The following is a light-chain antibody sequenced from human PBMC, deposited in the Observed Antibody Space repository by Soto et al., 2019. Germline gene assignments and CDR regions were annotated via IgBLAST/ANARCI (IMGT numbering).Light chain of an antibody. J-gene: IGLJ3*02. CDR2: TNN. CDR3: AAWDDSLNGCV. V-gene: IGLV1-44*01. CDR1: RSNIGSNS. Sequence: QSVLTQPPSASGTPGQRVTISCSGSRSNIGSNSVNWYQQFPGAAPKLLIHTNNQGPSGVPDRFSGSKSGTSASLAISGLQSEAEADYYCAAWDDSLNGCVFGGGTKLTVL.